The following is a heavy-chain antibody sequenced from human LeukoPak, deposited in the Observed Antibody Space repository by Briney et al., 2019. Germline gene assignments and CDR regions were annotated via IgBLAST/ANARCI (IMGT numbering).Heavy chain of an antibody. Sequence: SETLSLTCTVSGGSISGYFWSWVRQAPGKGLEWIGYISYSESANYNPSLKSRVTRSLDTSKNHFYRKLSSVTAADSAVYYCARQRPLITYSYYYGLDVWGHGTTVTVSS. CDR2: ISYSESA. CDR1: GGSISGYF. CDR3: ARQRPLITYSYYYGLDV. V-gene: IGHV4-59*08. J-gene: IGHJ6*02. D-gene: IGHD3-16*01.